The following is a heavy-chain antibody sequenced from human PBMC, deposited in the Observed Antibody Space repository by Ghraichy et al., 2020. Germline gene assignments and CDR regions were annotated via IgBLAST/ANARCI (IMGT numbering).Heavy chain of an antibody. CDR1: GGSVSSGSYY. Sequence: SETLSLTCTVSGGSVSSGSYYWSWIRQPPGKGLEWIGYIYYSGSTNYNPSLKSRVTISVDTSKNQFSLKLSSVTAADTAVYYCARYCRIDGYQMIGAFDVWGQGTMVTVSS. J-gene: IGHJ3*01. CDR3: ARYCRIDGYQMIGAFDV. CDR2: IYYSGST. V-gene: IGHV4-61*01. D-gene: IGHD5-24*01.